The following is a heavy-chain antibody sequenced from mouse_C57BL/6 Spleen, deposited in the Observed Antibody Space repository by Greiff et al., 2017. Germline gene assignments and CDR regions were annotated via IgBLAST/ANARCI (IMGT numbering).Heavy chain of an antibody. J-gene: IGHJ2*01. D-gene: IGHD1-1*01. CDR3: AIRDYYGTADD. CDR1: GYTFTSYW. Sequence: QVQLQQPGTELVKPGASVKLSCKASGYTFTSYWMHWVKQRPGQGLEWIGNINHSNGGTNYNEKFKSKATLTVDNSSSTAYMQLSSLTSEDSAGYYCAIRDYYGTADDWGQGTTLTVSS. V-gene: IGHV1-53*01. CDR2: INHSNGGT.